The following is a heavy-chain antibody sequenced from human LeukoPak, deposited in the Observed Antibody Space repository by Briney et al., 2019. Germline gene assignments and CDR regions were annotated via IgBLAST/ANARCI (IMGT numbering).Heavy chain of an antibody. V-gene: IGHV3-30-3*01. CDR3: ARDPALWDCSSTSCYRRYYYYGMDV. Sequence: GRSLRLSCAASGFTFSSYAMHWVRQAPGKGLEWVAVISYDGSNKYYADSVKGRFTISRDNSKNTLYLQMNSLRAGDTAVYYCARDPALWDCSSTSCYRRYYYYGMDVWGQGTTVTVSS. D-gene: IGHD2-2*02. CDR1: GFTFSSYA. CDR2: ISYDGSNK. J-gene: IGHJ6*02.